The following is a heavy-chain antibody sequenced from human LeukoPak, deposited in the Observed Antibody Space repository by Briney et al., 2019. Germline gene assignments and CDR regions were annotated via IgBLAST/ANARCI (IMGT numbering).Heavy chain of an antibody. CDR1: GGSISSYY. CDR2: IYYSGST. Sequence: TSETLSLTCTVSGGSISSYYWSWIRQPPGKGLEWIGYIYYSGSTNYNPSLKSRVTISVDTSKNQFSLKLSSVTAADTAVYYCARVNYDFWSGYLDYWGQGTLVTVSS. D-gene: IGHD3-3*01. J-gene: IGHJ4*02. V-gene: IGHV4-59*12. CDR3: ARVNYDFWSGYLDY.